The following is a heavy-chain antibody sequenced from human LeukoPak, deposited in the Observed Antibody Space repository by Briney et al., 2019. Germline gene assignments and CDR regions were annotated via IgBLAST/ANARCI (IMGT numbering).Heavy chain of an antibody. Sequence: ASAKVSCKASGYTFTSYAMHWVRQAPGQRLEWMGWINAGNGNTKYSQKFQGRVTITRDTSASTAYMELSSLRSEDTAVYYCARDLTGTGTGDYWGQGTLVTVSS. V-gene: IGHV1-3*01. J-gene: IGHJ4*02. CDR1: GYTFTSYA. D-gene: IGHD1-7*01. CDR2: INAGNGNT. CDR3: ARDLTGTGTGDY.